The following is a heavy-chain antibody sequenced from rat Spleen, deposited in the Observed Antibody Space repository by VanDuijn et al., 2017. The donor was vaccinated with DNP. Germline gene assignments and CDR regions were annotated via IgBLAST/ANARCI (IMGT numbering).Heavy chain of an antibody. V-gene: IGHV5-25*01. CDR1: GITFSDHN. CDR3: ARLDWYFDF. J-gene: IGHJ1*01. Sequence: EVLLVESDGDLVQPGRSLKLSCAVSGITFSDHNMAWVRQPPTKGLEWVVSITTGGINTYYRDSVKGRFTISRDNAKSTLYLQMDSLRSEDTATYYCARLDWYFDFWGPGTMVTVSS. CDR2: ITTGGINT.